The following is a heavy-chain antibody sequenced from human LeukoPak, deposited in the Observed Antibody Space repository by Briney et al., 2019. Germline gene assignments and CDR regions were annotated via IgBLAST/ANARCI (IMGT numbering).Heavy chain of an antibody. V-gene: IGHV3-30*01. Sequence: GGSLRLSCAASGFTFSSYAMRWVRQAPGKGLEWVAVISYDGSNKYYADSVKGRFTISRDNSKNTLYLQMNSLRAEDTAVYYCARIGEGAGTDYWGQGTLVTVSS. CDR1: GFTFSSYA. CDR3: ARIGEGAGTDY. CDR2: ISYDGSNK. D-gene: IGHD6-19*01. J-gene: IGHJ4*02.